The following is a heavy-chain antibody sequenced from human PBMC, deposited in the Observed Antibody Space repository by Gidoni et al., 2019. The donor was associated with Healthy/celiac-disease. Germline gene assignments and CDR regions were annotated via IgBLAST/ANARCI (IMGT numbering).Heavy chain of an antibody. CDR3: AHRPERATIPDPGWFDP. Sequence: QITLPESGPTLVKPTQPLTLTCTFSGFSLSTSGVGVGWIRQPPGKALEWLALIYWDDDKRYSPSLKSRLTITKDTSKNQVVLTMTNMDPVDTATYYGAHRPERATIPDPGWFDPWGQGTLVTVSS. D-gene: IGHD5-12*01. V-gene: IGHV2-5*02. CDR1: GFSLSTSGVG. CDR2: IYWDDDK. J-gene: IGHJ5*02.